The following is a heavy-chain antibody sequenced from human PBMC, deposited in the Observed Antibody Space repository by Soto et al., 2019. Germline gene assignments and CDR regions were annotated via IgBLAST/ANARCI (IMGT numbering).Heavy chain of an antibody. CDR1: GGTFSSYA. V-gene: IGHV1-69*12. CDR2: IIPIFGTA. J-gene: IGHJ5*02. D-gene: IGHD6-25*01. Sequence: QVQLVQSGAEVKKPGSSVKVSCKASGGTFSSYAISWVRQAPGQGLEWMGGIIPIFGTANYAQKFQGRVTITADESTSTAHMELSSLRSEDTAVYYCADSGSSGYDPNWFDPWGQGTLVTVSS. CDR3: ADSGSSGYDPNWFDP.